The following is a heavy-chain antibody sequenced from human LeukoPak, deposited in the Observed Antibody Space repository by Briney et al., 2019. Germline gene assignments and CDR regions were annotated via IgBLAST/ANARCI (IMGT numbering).Heavy chain of an antibody. CDR2: ISSSGSTI. CDR1: GFTFSSYE. Sequence: QPGGSLRLSCAASGFTFSSYEMNWVRQAPGKGLEWVSYISSSGSTIYYADSVKGRFTISRDNAKNSLCLQMNSLRAEDTAVYYCARVRIAARVFDYWGQGTLVTVSS. CDR3: ARVRIAARVFDY. J-gene: IGHJ4*02. V-gene: IGHV3-48*03. D-gene: IGHD6-6*01.